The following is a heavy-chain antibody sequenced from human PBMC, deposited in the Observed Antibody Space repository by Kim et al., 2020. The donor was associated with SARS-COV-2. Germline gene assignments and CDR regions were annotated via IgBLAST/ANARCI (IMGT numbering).Heavy chain of an antibody. CDR2: ISAYNGNT. J-gene: IGHJ5*02. D-gene: IGHD2-15*01. CDR3: ARDRRSPCSRGGSCYELGKWFSP. V-gene: IGHV1-18*01. Sequence: ASVKVSCKASGYTFTSYGISWVRQAPGQGLEWMGWISAYNGNTNYAQKLQGRVTMTTDTSTSTAYMELRSLRSDDTAVYYCARDRRSPCSRGGSCYELGKWFSPWGEGALVTVAS. CDR1: GYTFTSYG.